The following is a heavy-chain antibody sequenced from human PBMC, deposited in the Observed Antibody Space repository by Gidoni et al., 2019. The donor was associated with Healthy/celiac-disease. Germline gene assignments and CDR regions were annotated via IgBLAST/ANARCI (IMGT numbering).Heavy chain of an antibody. V-gene: IGHV3-33*01. CDR3: ARDPRYGDYPSLDY. D-gene: IGHD4-17*01. CDR2: IWYDGSNK. Sequence: GLEWVAVIWYDGSNKYYADSVKGRFTISRDNSKNTLYLQMNSLRAEDTAVYYCARDPRYGDYPSLDYWGQGTLVTVSS. J-gene: IGHJ4*02.